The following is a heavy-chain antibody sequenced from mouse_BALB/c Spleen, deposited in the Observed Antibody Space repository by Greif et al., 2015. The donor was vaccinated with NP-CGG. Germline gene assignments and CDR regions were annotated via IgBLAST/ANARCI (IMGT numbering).Heavy chain of an antibody. V-gene: IGHV5-4*02. D-gene: IGHD2-14*01. CDR2: ISDGGSYT. CDR1: GFTFSDYY. Sequence: EVKLVESGGGLVKPGGSLKLSCAASGFTFSDYYMYWVRQTPEKRLEWVATISDGGSYTYYPDSVKGRFTISRDNAKNNMYLQMSSLKSEDTAMYYCARDQAYYRYWGYFDVWGAGTTVTVSS. CDR3: ARDQAYYRYWGYFDV. J-gene: IGHJ1*01.